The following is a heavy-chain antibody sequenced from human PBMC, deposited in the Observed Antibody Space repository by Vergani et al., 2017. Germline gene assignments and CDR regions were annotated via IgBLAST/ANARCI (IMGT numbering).Heavy chain of an antibody. CDR2: IYYSGST. Sequence: QLQLQESGPGLVKPSETLSLTCTVSGGSISSSSYYWGWIRQPPGKGLEWIGSIYYSGSTYYNPSLKGRVTISVDTSKNQFSLKLSSVTAADTAVYYCARLSSLSVLRFLEWPRIDYWGQGTLVTVSS. V-gene: IGHV4-39*01. D-gene: IGHD3-3*01. CDR3: ARLSSLSVLRFLEWPRIDY. CDR1: GGSISSSSYY. J-gene: IGHJ4*02.